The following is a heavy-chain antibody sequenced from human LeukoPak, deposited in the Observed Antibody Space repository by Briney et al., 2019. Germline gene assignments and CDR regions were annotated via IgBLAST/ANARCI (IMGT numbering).Heavy chain of an antibody. CDR1: GYTFTSYD. V-gene: IGHV1-8*01. Sequence: ASAKVSCKASGYTFTSYDINWVRQATGQGLEWMGWMNPNSGNTGYAQKFQGRVTMTRNTSISTAYMELSSLRSEDTAVYYCARGPLAAPPYYYYYYMDVWGKGTTVTVSS. D-gene: IGHD6-6*01. CDR2: MNPNSGNT. CDR3: ARGPLAAPPYYYYYYMDV. J-gene: IGHJ6*03.